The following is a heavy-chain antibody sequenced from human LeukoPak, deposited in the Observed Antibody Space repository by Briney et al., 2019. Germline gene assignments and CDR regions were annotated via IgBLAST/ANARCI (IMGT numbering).Heavy chain of an antibody. CDR2: IYYSGST. CDR3: ARDAHWGLGWFDP. J-gene: IGHJ5*02. V-gene: IGHV4-30-4*08. CDR1: GGSISSGDYY. D-gene: IGHD7-27*01. Sequence: SETLSLTCTVSGGSISSGDYYWSWLRQPPGKGLEWIGYIYYSGSTYYHPSLESRVTISVDTSKNQFSLKLSSVTAADTAVYYCARDAHWGLGWFDPWGQGTLVTVSS.